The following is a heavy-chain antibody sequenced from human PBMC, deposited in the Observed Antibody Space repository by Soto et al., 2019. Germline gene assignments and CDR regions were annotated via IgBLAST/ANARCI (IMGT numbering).Heavy chain of an antibody. J-gene: IGHJ4*02. CDR1: GFTFSSYG. Sequence: ESGGGVVQPGKSLRLSCAASGFTFSSYGMHWVRQAPGKGLDWVAVIWHDGTKKYYADSVKGRLTISRDNSKNTLNLQMNSLRAEDTAVYYCARYSSSWDYWGQGTLVTVSS. CDR2: IWHDGTKK. D-gene: IGHD6-6*01. CDR3: ARYSSSWDY. V-gene: IGHV3-33*01.